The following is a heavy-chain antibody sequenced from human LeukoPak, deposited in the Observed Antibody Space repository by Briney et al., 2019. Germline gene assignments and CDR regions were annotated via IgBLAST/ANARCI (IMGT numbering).Heavy chain of an antibody. Sequence: QPGESLRLSCAASGFTFSRYAMSWVRQPPGKGLEWVSAISGSGTITYYADSVKGRFTISRDNSKDTLYLQMNSLRAEDTAIYFCAILTTHSSSSQFDYWGQGTLVTVSS. D-gene: IGHD6-6*01. CDR1: GFTFSRYA. V-gene: IGHV3-23*01. CDR3: AILTTHSSSSQFDY. J-gene: IGHJ4*02. CDR2: ISGSGTIT.